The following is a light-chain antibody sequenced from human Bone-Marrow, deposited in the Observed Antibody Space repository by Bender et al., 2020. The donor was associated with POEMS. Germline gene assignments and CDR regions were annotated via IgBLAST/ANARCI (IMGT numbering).Light chain of an antibody. CDR1: SSDVGGYYY. J-gene: IGLJ1*01. V-gene: IGLV2-11*01. CDR3: SSYTGSNIV. CDR2: DVS. Sequence: QSALTQPRSVSGSPGQSVTISCTGTSSDVGGYYYVSWYQHHPGKVPKVIIYDVSKRPSGVPDRFSGSKSGNTASLTVSGLQAEDEADYYCSSYTGSNIVFGTGTKVTVL.